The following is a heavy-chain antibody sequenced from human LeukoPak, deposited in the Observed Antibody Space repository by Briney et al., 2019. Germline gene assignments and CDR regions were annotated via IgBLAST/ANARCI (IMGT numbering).Heavy chain of an antibody. D-gene: IGHD6-19*01. CDR3: ARAMAVAGTGHDY. J-gene: IGHJ4*02. CDR1: GYTFSSYG. V-gene: IGHV1-18*01. CDR2: ISTYNGNT. Sequence: ASVTVSCKGSGYTFSSYGISWVRQAPGQGLEWMGWISTYNGNTNYAQKLQGRVTMTTDTSTSTAYMELRSLRSDDTAVYYCARAMAVAGTGHDYWGQGTLVTVSS.